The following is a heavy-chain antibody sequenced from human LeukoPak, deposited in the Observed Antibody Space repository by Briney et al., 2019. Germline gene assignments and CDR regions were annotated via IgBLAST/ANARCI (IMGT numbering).Heavy chain of an antibody. J-gene: IGHJ4*02. D-gene: IGHD2-2*01. CDR3: AREPSLLGYCSSTSCYDSPGPRHFDY. V-gene: IGHV1-46*01. CDR2: INPSGGST. CDR1: GYTFTSYD. Sequence: ASVKVSCKASGYTFTSYDINWVRQAPGQGLEWMGIINPSGGSTSYAQKFQGRVTMTRDTSTSTVYMELSSLRSEDTAVYYCAREPSLLGYCSSTSCYDSPGPRHFDYWGQGTLVTVSS.